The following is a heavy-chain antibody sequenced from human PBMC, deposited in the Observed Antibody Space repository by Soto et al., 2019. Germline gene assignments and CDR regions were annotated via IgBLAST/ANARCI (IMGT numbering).Heavy chain of an antibody. V-gene: IGHV4-59*01. J-gene: IGHJ4*02. CDR1: SGTRSNFD. CDR3: TRTRTTGWFSPVDS. CDR2: IHYRGTT. D-gene: IGHD6-19*01. Sequence: TSETLSLSCTVSSGTRSNFDWRWVRQPPGKGLEWIGYIHYRGTTNYNPSLKSRVIMSVDTSKNQFSLTLNSVTAADTAVYYCTRTRTTGWFSPVDSWGQGIPVTVSS.